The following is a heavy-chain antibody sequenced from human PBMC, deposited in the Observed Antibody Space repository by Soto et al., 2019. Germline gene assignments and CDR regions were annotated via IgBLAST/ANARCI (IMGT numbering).Heavy chain of an antibody. V-gene: IGHV4-31*03. CDR1: GGSISSGGYY. D-gene: IGHD1-26*01. CDR3: ARERVVGATHYFDY. J-gene: IGHJ4*02. Sequence: QVQLQESGPGLVKPSQTLSLTCTVSGGSISSGGYYWSWIRQHPGKGLEWIGYIYYSGSTYYNPSLQSRVTISVDTSKNQFSLKLSSVTAADTAVYYCARERVVGATHYFDYWGQGTLVTVSS. CDR2: IYYSGST.